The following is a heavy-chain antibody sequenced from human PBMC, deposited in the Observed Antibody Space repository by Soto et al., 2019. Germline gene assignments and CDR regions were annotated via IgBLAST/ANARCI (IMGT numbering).Heavy chain of an antibody. CDR2: ISYDGSNK. CDR1: GFTFSSYG. Sequence: GGSLRLSCAASGFTFSSYGMHWVRQAPGKGLEWVAVISYDGSNKYYADSVKGRFTISRDNSKNTLYLQMNSLRAEDTAVYYCASNSGGRGVIDFDYWGQGTLVTVSS. D-gene: IGHD3-10*01. CDR3: ASNSGGRGVIDFDY. V-gene: IGHV3-30*19. J-gene: IGHJ4*02.